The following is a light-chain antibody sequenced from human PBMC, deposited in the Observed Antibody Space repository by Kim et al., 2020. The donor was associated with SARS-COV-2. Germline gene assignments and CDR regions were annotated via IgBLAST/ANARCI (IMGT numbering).Light chain of an antibody. CDR1: QGIGSA. CDR3: QQYNNYPRT. CDR2: DAS. V-gene: IGKV1D-13*01. Sequence: ASVGDRVTITCRASQGIGSALARYQQKPGNAPRLLISDASDLKSGVPSRFSGSGSGTDCTLTIGSLQPEDFATYYCQQYNNYPRTFGQGTKVDIK. J-gene: IGKJ1*01.